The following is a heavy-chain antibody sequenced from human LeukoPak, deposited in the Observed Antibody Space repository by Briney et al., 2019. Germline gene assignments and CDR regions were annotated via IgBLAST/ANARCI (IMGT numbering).Heavy chain of an antibody. Sequence: PGGSLRLSCAASGFTFSDHYMDWVRQAPGKGLDWVGRTRNKANSYTTEYAASVKGRFTISRDDSKNSLYLQMNSLKTEDTAVYYCARGSRGYSGYDYDYYYYYMDVWGKGTTVTVSS. V-gene: IGHV3-72*01. CDR1: GFTFSDHY. CDR3: ARGSRGYSGYDYDYYYYYMDV. D-gene: IGHD5-12*01. J-gene: IGHJ6*03. CDR2: TRNKANSYTT.